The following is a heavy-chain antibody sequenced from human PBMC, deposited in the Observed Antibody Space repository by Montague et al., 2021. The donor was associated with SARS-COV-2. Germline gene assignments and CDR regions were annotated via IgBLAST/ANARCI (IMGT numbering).Heavy chain of an antibody. CDR2: ISSSGATI. CDR3: ATNKYCTLHDCLHGRHYFDH. CDR1: GYDFFNFD. J-gene: IGHJ4*02. D-gene: IGHD2-8*01. Sequence: SLRLSCAVSGYDFFNFDMAWVRQAPERGLEWISDISSSGATILYADSLKGRFTISRDNIQKSLYLQMNSLRAEDTAVYYCATNKYCTLHDCLHGRHYFDHWGQGTLVTVSS. V-gene: IGHV3-48*03.